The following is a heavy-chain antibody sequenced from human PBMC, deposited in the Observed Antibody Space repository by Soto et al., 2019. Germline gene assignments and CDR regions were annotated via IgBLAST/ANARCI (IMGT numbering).Heavy chain of an antibody. CDR3: ATVPGP. V-gene: IGHV4-30-2*01. J-gene: IGHJ5*02. Sequence: QLQLQESGSGLVKPSQTLSLTCAVSGGSFSSGGYSWSWIRQPPGKGLEWIGYIYDSGSTHYNPSLKPRFTISVHRSKNHFSLKLSSVTAADTAVYYSATVPGPWCQGTLVTVSS. CDR1: GGSFSSGGYS. CDR2: IYDSGST. D-gene: IGHD3-10*01.